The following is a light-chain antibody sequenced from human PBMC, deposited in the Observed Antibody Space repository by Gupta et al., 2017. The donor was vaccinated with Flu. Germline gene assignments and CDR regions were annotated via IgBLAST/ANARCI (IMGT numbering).Light chain of an antibody. Sequence: ISCSGSRTNIGSHSVYWYQQFPGAAPKLLIYRNDQRSAGVPGRVSGSKSGTSASLAIIGLRSEDEAEYYCETWHDSASVTNWVFGGGTKLTVL. J-gene: IGLJ3*02. V-gene: IGLV1-47*01. CDR3: ETWHDSASVTNWV. CDR2: RND. CDR1: RTNIGSHS.